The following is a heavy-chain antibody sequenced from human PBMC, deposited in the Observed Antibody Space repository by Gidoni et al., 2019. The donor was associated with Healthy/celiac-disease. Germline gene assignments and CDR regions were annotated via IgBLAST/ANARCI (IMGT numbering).Heavy chain of an antibody. Sequence: QVQLVESGGGVVQPGRSLRLSCAASGFTFSSYGMHWVRQAPGKGLEWVAVIWYDGSNKYYADSVKGRFTISRDNSKNTLYLQMNSLRAEDTAVYYCARGGYSGSYDHVDLDYWGQGTLVTVSS. CDR1: GFTFSSYG. D-gene: IGHD1-26*01. J-gene: IGHJ4*02. V-gene: IGHV3-33*01. CDR2: IWYDGSNK. CDR3: ARGGYSGSYDHVDLDY.